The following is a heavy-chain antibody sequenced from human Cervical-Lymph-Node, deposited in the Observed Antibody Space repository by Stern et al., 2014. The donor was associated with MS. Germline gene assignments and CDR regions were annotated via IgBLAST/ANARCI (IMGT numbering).Heavy chain of an antibody. CDR2: IYPSDSDT. CDR1: GYSFASYW. CDR3: ARRHCSSRRCGWFDP. Sequence: EVQLLESGAEVKKPGESLKISCKGSGYSFASYWIGWVRQMPGKGLEWMGIIYPSDSDTRDSPSFKGQVPISADKSINTAYLQWSSLKASDTAMYYCARRHCSSRRCGWFDPWGQGTLVTVSS. D-gene: IGHD2-2*01. V-gene: IGHV5-51*01. J-gene: IGHJ5*02.